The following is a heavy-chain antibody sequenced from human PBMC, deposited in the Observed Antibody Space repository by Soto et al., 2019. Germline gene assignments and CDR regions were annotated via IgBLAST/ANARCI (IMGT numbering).Heavy chain of an antibody. V-gene: IGHV4-59*01. CDR1: GDSISSYY. D-gene: IGHD2-21*01. J-gene: IGHJ4*02. CDR3: ARAWNYCGDTRLIHDV. CDR2: IYYNGTT. Sequence: QVQLQESGPGLLKPSETLSLTCGVSGDSISSYYWSWVRQTPGKGLEWIGFIYYNGTTNYNPSLKSRVTISIDTAKTHFSLRLTSVNAADTGVYYCARAWNYCGDTRLIHDVWGQGTVVTVSS.